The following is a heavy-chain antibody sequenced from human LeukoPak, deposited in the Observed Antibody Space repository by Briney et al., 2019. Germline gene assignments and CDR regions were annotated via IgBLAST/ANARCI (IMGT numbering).Heavy chain of an antibody. J-gene: IGHJ4*02. CDR2: IRYDGSNK. V-gene: IGHV3-30*02. D-gene: IGHD2-2*01. CDR1: GSTFSSYG. CDR3: AKDRYIVVVPAAIGGFDY. Sequence: GGSLRLPCAASGSTFSSYGMHWVRQAPGKGLEWVAFIRYDGSNKYYADSVKGRFTISRDNSKNTLYLQMNSLRAEDTAVYYCAKDRYIVVVPAAIGGFDYWGQGTLVTVSS.